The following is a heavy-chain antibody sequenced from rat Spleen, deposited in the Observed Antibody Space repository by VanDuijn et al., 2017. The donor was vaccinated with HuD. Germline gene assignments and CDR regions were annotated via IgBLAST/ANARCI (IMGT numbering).Heavy chain of an antibody. Sequence: EVQLVESGGGLVQPGRSLKLSCAASGFTFSNYYMAWVRQGPTEGLEWVATISHDGDSTYYRDSVKGRFTISRDNAKSTLYLQMDSLRSEDTATYYCARDYGGYDYFDYWGQGVMVTVSS. D-gene: IGHD1-11*01. CDR3: ARDYGGYDYFDY. CDR2: ISHDGDST. J-gene: IGHJ2*01. V-gene: IGHV5-29*01. CDR1: GFTFSNYY.